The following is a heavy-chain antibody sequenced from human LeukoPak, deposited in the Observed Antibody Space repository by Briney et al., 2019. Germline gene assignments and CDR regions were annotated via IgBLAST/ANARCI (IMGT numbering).Heavy chain of an antibody. CDR1: GFTFSSYG. Sequence: GGSLRLSCAGSGFTFSSYGMHWVRQAPGKGLEWVAFIRYDGSNKYYADSVKGRFTISRDNSKNTLYLQMNSLRAEDTAVYYCASPHLEYYYDSSGYLNYWGQGTLVTVSS. J-gene: IGHJ4*02. CDR3: ASPHLEYYYDSSGYLNY. CDR2: IRYDGSNK. D-gene: IGHD3-22*01. V-gene: IGHV3-30*02.